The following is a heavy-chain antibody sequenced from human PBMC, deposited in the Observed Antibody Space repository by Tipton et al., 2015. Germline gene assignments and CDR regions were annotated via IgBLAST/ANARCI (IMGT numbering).Heavy chain of an antibody. CDR1: SDSISKYY. D-gene: IGHD5-24*01. CDR2: ISFSDTT. V-gene: IGHV4-59*01. J-gene: IGHJ6*02. Sequence: TLSLTCSVSSDSISKYYWSWIRQPPGKELEWIGYISFSDTTHYNPSLKSRITISLNTSKNQFSLTLNSVAAADTAVYYCARDLEHGMDVWGHGTTVTVSS. CDR3: ARDLEHGMDV.